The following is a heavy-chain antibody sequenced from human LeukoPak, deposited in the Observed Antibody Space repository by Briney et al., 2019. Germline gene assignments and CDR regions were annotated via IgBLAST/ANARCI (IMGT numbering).Heavy chain of an antibody. J-gene: IGHJ5*02. V-gene: IGHV4-39*02. CDR2: INYSGST. CDR1: DSISSSNYY. CDR3: ARDPSSSGYYASFDP. D-gene: IGHD5-12*01. Sequence: PSETLSLTCTVSDSISSSNYYWGWIRQPPGKGLEWIGSINYSGSTYYNPSLKSRVTVSVDTSKNRFSLNMWSVTAADTAVYYCARDPSSSGYYASFDPWGQGTLVTVSS.